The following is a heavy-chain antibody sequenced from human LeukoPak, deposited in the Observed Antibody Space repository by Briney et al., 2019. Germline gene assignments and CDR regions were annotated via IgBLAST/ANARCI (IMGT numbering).Heavy chain of an antibody. CDR3: ARGESGWAYYFDY. CDR2: IYYSGST. Sequence: KTSETLSLTCTVSGGSISGYYWSWIRQPPGKGLEWIGFIYYSGSTNYNPSLKSRVTISIDTSKNQFSLKLSSVTAADTAVYYCARGESGWAYYFDYWGQGTLATVSS. CDR1: GGSISGYY. D-gene: IGHD1-26*01. V-gene: IGHV4-59*01. J-gene: IGHJ4*02.